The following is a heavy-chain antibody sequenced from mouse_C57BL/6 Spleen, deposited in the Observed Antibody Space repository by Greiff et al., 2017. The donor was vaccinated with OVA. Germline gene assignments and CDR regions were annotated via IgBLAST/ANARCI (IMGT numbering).Heavy chain of an antibody. Sequence: VHLVESGPGLVAPSQSLSITCTVSGFSLTSYAISWVRQPPGKGLEWLGVICTGGGTNYNSALKSRLSISKDNSKSQVFLKMNSLRADDTARYYCARTYGNYGFACWGQGTLVTVAA. CDR2: ICTGGGT. CDR1: GFSLTSYA. D-gene: IGHD2-1*01. V-gene: IGHV2-9-1*01. CDR3: ARTYGNYGFAC. J-gene: IGHJ3*01.